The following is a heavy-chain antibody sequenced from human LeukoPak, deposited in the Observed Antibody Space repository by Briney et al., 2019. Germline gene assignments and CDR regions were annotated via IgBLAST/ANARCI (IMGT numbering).Heavy chain of an antibody. CDR1: GFTFNTYG. CDR3: AKEGDYYGSGSYRDGFDI. Sequence: GGSLRLTCAASGFTFNTYGMSWVRQAPGKGLEWVSGISGSGGATYYADSVKGRFTVSRDNAKNTLYLQMNSLRPEDTAVYYCAKEGDYYGSGSYRDGFDIWGQGTRATVSS. D-gene: IGHD3-10*01. CDR2: ISGSGGAT. V-gene: IGHV3-23*01. J-gene: IGHJ3*02.